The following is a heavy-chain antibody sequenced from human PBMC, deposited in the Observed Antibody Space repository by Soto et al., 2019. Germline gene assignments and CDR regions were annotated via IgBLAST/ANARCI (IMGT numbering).Heavy chain of an antibody. CDR1: GFTFSSYG. CDR2: IWYDGSNK. J-gene: IGHJ3*02. CDR3: ARGGSYYDALAAFDI. V-gene: IGHV3-33*01. D-gene: IGHD1-26*01. Sequence: QVQLVESGGGVVQPGRSLRLSCAASGFTFSSYGMHWVRQAPGKGLEWVAIIWYDGSNKHYADSVKGRFTISRDNPKNTLYLQMTSLRAEDTAVYYCARGGSYYDALAAFDIWGQWTKVTVSS.